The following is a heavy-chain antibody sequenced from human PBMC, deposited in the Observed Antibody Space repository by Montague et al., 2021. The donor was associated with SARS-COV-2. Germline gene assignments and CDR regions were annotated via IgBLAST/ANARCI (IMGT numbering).Heavy chain of an antibody. J-gene: IGHJ4*02. CDR2: IYHAGST. Sequence: SETLSLTCAVYVHSVSRGSHSQSWIAHLSTPVTESAGIIYHAGSTYYNPSLKSRATIFVDTSNSQFSLKLTSVTAADTAVYYCARQLRYYDWRADYWGQGTLVSVSS. CDR3: ARQLRYYDWRADY. D-gene: IGHD3-9*01. CDR1: VHSVSRGSHS. V-gene: IGHV4-39*07.